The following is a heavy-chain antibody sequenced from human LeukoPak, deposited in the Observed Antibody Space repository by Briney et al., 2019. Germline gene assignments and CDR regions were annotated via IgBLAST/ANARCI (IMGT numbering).Heavy chain of an antibody. Sequence: GGSLRLSCAASGFTVSSNYMSWVRQAPGKGLEWVSVIYSGGSTYYADSVKGRFTISRDNSKNTLYLQMNSLRAEDTAVYYCARGVGPREVDWFDPWGQGTLVTVSS. D-gene: IGHD2-15*01. CDR2: IYSGGST. CDR3: ARGVGPREVDWFDP. J-gene: IGHJ5*02. CDR1: GFTVSSNY. V-gene: IGHV3-53*01.